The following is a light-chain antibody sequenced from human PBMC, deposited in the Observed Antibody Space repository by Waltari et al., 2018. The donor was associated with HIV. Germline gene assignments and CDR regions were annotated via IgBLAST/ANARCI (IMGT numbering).Light chain of an antibody. V-gene: IGLV2-14*01. J-gene: IGLJ3*02. CDR2: EVS. CDR3: SSYTATTAIL. Sequence: QSVLTQPASVSGSPGQSITISCTGTNRDVGDYNYVSRYQQHAGKAPKLLIYEVSHRPSGISSRFSGFKPGNTASITIAGLQAEDEADYYCSSYTATTAILFGGGTKVTVL. CDR1: NRDVGDYNY.